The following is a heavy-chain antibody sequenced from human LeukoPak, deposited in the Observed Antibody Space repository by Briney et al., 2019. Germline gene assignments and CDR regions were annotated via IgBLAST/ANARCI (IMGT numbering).Heavy chain of an antibody. CDR3: ARTTYYDILTGYYTYFDY. V-gene: IGHV1-18*01. Sequence: ASVKVSCKASGYTFTSYGISWLRQDPGQGLEWMGWISAYNGNTNYPQKLQGRVTMTTDTSTSTASMELRSLRSDDTAVYYCARTTYYDILTGYYTYFDYWGQGTLVTVSS. CDR1: GYTFTSYG. J-gene: IGHJ4*02. D-gene: IGHD3-9*01. CDR2: ISAYNGNT.